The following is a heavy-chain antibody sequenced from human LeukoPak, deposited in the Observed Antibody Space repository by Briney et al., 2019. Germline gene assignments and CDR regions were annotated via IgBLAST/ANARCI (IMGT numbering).Heavy chain of an antibody. Sequence: ASVEVSCKSSGYTFTSYDINRVSQATRLGVEWMGWMNTSGGNIGYAQKFLGRVTMTRDNSIRTAYMELSNLRSEDTAVYYCARGCSGGSCKGMGVWGQGTMVTVSS. CDR1: GYTFTSYD. V-gene: IGHV1-8*01. CDR3: ARGCSGGSCKGMGV. D-gene: IGHD2-15*01. CDR2: MNTSGGNI. J-gene: IGHJ6*02.